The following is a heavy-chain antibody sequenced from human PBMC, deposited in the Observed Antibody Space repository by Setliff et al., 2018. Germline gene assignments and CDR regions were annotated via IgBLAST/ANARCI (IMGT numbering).Heavy chain of an antibody. CDR2: IYTNGFT. J-gene: IGHJ5*02. V-gene: IGHV4-61*09. Sequence: PSETLSLTCTVSGASLSSGSYYWSWIRQSAGKGLEWIGHIYTNGFTNYNPSLKSRVTISVDTSKKQFSLMLTSVTAADTAVYYCARYIPSAGCFDPLGQGALVTVSS. D-gene: IGHD2-21*01. CDR1: GASLSSGSYY. CDR3: ARYIPSAGCFDP.